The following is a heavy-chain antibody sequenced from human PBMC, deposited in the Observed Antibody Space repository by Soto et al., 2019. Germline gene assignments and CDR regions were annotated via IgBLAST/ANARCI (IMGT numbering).Heavy chain of an antibody. Sequence: QVQLVESGGGVVQPGGSLRLSCGASEFAFSSYGMHWVRQAPGKGLEWVAVIWYDGSEKYYADSVKGRFTTSRDNSRDTLYLQMNSLRVEDTAVYYCARDAIAVRPGWFDPWGLGTLVTVSS. D-gene: IGHD6-6*01. J-gene: IGHJ5*02. CDR1: EFAFSSYG. CDR3: ARDAIAVRPGWFDP. CDR2: IWYDGSEK. V-gene: IGHV3-33*01.